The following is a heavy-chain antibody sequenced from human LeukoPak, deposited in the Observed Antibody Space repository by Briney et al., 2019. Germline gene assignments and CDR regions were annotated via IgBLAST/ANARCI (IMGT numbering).Heavy chain of an antibody. V-gene: IGHV4-30-4*08. J-gene: IGHJ4*02. CDR3: ARGRYDSSGYYLDY. CDR2: IYYRGST. CDR1: GGSISSGDYY. Sequence: PSQTLSLTCTVSGGSISSGDYYWSWIRQPPGKGLEWIGYIYYRGSTYYNPSLKSRVTISVDTSKNQFSLKLSSVTAADTAVYYCARGRYDSSGYYLDYWGQGTLVTVSS. D-gene: IGHD3-22*01.